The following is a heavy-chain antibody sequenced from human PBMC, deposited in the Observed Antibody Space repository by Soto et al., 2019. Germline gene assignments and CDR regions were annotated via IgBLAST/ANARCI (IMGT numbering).Heavy chain of an antibody. CDR2: IDSDGSST. Sequence: EVQLVESGGGLVQPGGSLRLSCAASGFTFSSYWMHWVRQAPGKGLVWVSHIDSDGSSTTYADSVKGRFTISRDNATNTLYLQMNSLRAEDTAVYYCARDYPGNGIDYWGQGTLVTVSS. D-gene: IGHD1-1*01. V-gene: IGHV3-74*01. CDR1: GFTFSSYW. J-gene: IGHJ4*02. CDR3: ARDYPGNGIDY.